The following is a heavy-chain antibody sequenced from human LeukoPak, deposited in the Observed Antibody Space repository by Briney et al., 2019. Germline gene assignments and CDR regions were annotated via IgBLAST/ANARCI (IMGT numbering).Heavy chain of an antibody. V-gene: IGHV3-74*01. CDR2: MNIDERIT. D-gene: IGHD3-10*01. CDR1: GFTFSSYG. J-gene: IGHJ4*02. Sequence: PGGSLRLSCAASGFTFSSYGMHWVRQAPGKGLVWVSYMNIDERITGYADSVKGRFTISRDNAKNTLYLQMNSLRAEDTAIYYCFREGGDWGQGTLVTVSS. CDR3: FREGGD.